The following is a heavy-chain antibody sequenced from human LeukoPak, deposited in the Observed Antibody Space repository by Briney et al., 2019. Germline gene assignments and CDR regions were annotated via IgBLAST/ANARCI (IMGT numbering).Heavy chain of an antibody. CDR1: GFTFSSYW. CDR2: IKQDGSEK. J-gene: IGHJ4*02. V-gene: IGHV3-7*01. Sequence: GGSLRLSCAASGFTFSSYWVSWVRQAPGKGLEWVANIKQDGSEKYYVDSVKGRFTISRDNAKNSLYLQMNSLRAEDTAVYYCAREPPHYDSSGFPDDWGQGTLVTVSS. CDR3: AREPPHYDSSGFPDD. D-gene: IGHD3-22*01.